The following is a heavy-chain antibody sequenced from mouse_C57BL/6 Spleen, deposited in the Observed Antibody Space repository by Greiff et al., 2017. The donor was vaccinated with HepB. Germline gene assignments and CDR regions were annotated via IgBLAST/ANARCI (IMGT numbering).Heavy chain of an antibody. V-gene: IGHV1-64*01. CDR1: GYTFTSYW. Sequence: VQLQQPGAELVKPGASVKLSCKASGYTFTSYWMHWVKQRPGQGLEWIGMIHPNSGSTNYNEKFKSKATLTVDKSSSTAYMQLSSLTSEDSAVYYCARQENYYGSSYYAMDYWGQGTSVTVSS. J-gene: IGHJ4*01. CDR2: IHPNSGST. D-gene: IGHD1-1*01. CDR3: ARQENYYGSSYYAMDY.